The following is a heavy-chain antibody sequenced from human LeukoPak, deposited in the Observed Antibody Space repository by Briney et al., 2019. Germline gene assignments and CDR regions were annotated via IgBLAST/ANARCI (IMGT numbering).Heavy chain of an antibody. J-gene: IGHJ4*02. CDR2: IKQDGSEK. Sequence: GGSLRLSCAASGFTFSSYWMSWVRQAPGKGLEWVANIKQDGSEKYYVDSVKGRFTISRDNAKNSLYLQMNSLRAEDTAVYYCGRDPEGIAVAEGDYWGQGTLVTVSS. D-gene: IGHD6-19*01. CDR3: GRDPEGIAVAEGDY. V-gene: IGHV3-7*01. CDR1: GFTFSSYW.